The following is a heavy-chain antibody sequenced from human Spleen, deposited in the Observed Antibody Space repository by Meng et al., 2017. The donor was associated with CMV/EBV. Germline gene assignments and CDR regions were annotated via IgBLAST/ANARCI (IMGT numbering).Heavy chain of an antibody. D-gene: IGHD3-22*01. V-gene: IGHV1-8*02. CDR3: ARGKDYYDRSGYSGLGY. CDR2: MNPNSGNT. Sequence: ASVKVSYKASGCTFGSYGISWVRQAAGQGLEWMGWMNPNSGNTGYAQKFQGRVTMTRNNSISTAYMELSSLRSEDAALYYCARGKDYYDRSGYSGLGYWGQGTLVTVSS. CDR1: GCTFGSYG. J-gene: IGHJ4*02.